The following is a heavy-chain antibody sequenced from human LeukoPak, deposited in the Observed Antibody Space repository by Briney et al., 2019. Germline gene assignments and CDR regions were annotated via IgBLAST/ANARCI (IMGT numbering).Heavy chain of an antibody. CDR3: VRFQYSGSFPDY. D-gene: IGHD1-26*01. CDR2: IYPGDTDT. CDR1: GYTFRSYW. Sequence: PGESLKISCEGSGYTFRSYWIGWVRQMPERGLEWIAMIYPGDTDTRYSPSFQGLVTISADKSIRTAYLQWSSLKASDTAMYYCVRFQYSGSFPDYWGQGTRVTVSS. J-gene: IGHJ4*02. V-gene: IGHV5-51*01.